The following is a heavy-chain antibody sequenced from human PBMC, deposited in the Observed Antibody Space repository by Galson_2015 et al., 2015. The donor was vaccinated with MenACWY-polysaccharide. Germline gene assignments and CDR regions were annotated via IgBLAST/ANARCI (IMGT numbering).Heavy chain of an antibody. CDR2: ISHSGST. Sequence: SETLSLTCTVSGGSIRGSYWIWIRQPPGKGLEWLGYISHSGSTNYNPSLKSRLTMSVDMSKNQFSLELRSVTAADTAVYYCAKGWENVVGWLDPWGQGTLVTVSS. J-gene: IGHJ5*02. CDR3: AKGWENVVGWLDP. CDR1: GGSIRGSY. V-gene: IGHV4-59*08. D-gene: IGHD2/OR15-2a*01.